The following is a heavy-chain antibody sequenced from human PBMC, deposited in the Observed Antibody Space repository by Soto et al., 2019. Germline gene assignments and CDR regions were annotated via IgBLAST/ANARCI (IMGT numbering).Heavy chain of an antibody. CDR1: GFTFSSYA. CDR2: ISGSGGST. J-gene: IGHJ3*02. V-gene: IGHV3-23*01. D-gene: IGHD2-8*01. Sequence: PGGSLRLSCAASGFTFSSYAMSWVRQAPGKGLEWVSAISGSGGSTYYADSVKGRFTISRDDSKNTLYLQMNSLRAEDTAVYYCARYSHLTNGVGPDACDIWGQGTMVTVSS. CDR3: ARYSHLTNGVGPDACDI.